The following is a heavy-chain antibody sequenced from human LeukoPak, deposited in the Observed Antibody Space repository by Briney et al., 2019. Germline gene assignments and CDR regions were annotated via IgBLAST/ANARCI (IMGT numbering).Heavy chain of an antibody. Sequence: SETQSLTCTVSGGSISSSSYYWGWIRQPPGKGLEWIGSIYYSGSTYYNPSLKSRVTISVDTSKNQFSLKLSSVTAADTAVYYCARVAADYYDSSGYYGRPYWYFDLWGRGTLVTVSS. V-gene: IGHV4-39*07. CDR1: GGSISSSSYY. D-gene: IGHD3-22*01. J-gene: IGHJ2*01. CDR2: IYYSGST. CDR3: ARVAADYYDSSGYYGRPYWYFDL.